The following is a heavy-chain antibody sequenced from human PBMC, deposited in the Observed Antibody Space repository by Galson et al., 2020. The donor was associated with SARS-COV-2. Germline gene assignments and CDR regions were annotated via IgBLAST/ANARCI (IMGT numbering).Heavy chain of an antibody. D-gene: IGHD3-22*01. Sequence: GGSLRLSCAASGFTFSSYAMHWVRQAPGKGLEYVSAISSNGGSTYYANSVKGRFTISRDNSKNTLSLQMGFLRAEDMAVYYCARGRPITLIDYFDYWGQG. CDR1: GFTFSSYA. CDR2: ISSNGGST. J-gene: IGHJ4*02. CDR3: ARGRPITLIDYFDY. V-gene: IGHV3-64*01.